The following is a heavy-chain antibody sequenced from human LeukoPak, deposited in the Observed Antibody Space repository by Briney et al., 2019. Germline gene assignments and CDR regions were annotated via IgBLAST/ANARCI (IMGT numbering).Heavy chain of an antibody. J-gene: IGHJ6*03. Sequence: GGSLRLSCAASGFSFSSYSMNWVRQAPGKGLEWVSYITSSSSTMFYADSVKGRFTISRDNAKNSLFLQMDSLRVEDAAVYYCASLEAEYSSSWYMYYYYYYMDVWGKGTTVTVSS. D-gene: IGHD6-13*01. CDR1: GFSFSSYS. V-gene: IGHV3-48*04. CDR3: ASLEAEYSSSWYMYYYYYYMDV. CDR2: ITSSSSTM.